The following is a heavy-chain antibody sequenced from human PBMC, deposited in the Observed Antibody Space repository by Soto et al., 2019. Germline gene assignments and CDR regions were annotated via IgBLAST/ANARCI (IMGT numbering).Heavy chain of an antibody. CDR2: INHSGST. CDR1: GGSFSGYD. J-gene: IGHJ4*02. V-gene: IGHV4-34*01. Sequence: SETQSLTCAVYGGSFSGYDWSWIRQPPGKGLEWIGEINHSGSTNYNPSLKSRVTISVDTSKNQFSLKLSSVTAADTAVYYYARGAIRAMLRRYFDWLPLDYWGQGTLVTVSS. D-gene: IGHD3-9*01. CDR3: ARGAIRAMLRRYFDWLPLDY.